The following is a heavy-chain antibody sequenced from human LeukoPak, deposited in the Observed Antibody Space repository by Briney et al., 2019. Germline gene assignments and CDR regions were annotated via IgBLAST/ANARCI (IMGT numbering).Heavy chain of an antibody. V-gene: IGHV3-74*01. CDR2: INSDGSST. J-gene: IGHJ4*02. Sequence: GGSLRLSCAASGFTFSSYWMHWVREAPGKGLVWVSRINSDGSSTSYADSLKGRFTISRDNAKNSLYLQMNSLRDEDTAVYYCVRGGGSFDYWGQGTLVTVSS. CDR3: VRGGGSFDY. D-gene: IGHD3-10*01. CDR1: GFTFSSYW.